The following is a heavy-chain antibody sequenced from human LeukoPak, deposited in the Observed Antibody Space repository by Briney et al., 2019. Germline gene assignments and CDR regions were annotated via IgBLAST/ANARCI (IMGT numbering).Heavy chain of an antibody. D-gene: IGHD2-2*01. CDR3: ARDMPHNCFDP. V-gene: IGHV1-46*01. Sequence: GASVKVSCKASGASFSNYYIHWVRQAPGQGLEWVGLIYPGGGWTNYAQKFQGRVTMTTGTSTSTVYMELSSLRSEDTAVYYCARDMPHNCFDPWGQGTLVTVSP. J-gene: IGHJ5*02. CDR2: IYPGGGWT. CDR1: GASFSNYY.